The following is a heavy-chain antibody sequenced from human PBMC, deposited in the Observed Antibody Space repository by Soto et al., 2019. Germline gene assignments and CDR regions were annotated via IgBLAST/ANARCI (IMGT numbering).Heavy chain of an antibody. V-gene: IGHV1-18*01. CDR2: ISAHNGNT. CDR1: GYGFTTYG. Sequence: QVHLVQSGAEVKKPGASVKVSCKGSGYGFTTYGITWVRQAPGQGLEWMAWISAHNGNTNYAQKLQGRVTVTRDTSTSRAYMELRSLRSDDTAVYYCARGRYGDYWGQGALVTVSP. D-gene: IGHD1-1*01. CDR3: ARGRYGDY. J-gene: IGHJ4*02.